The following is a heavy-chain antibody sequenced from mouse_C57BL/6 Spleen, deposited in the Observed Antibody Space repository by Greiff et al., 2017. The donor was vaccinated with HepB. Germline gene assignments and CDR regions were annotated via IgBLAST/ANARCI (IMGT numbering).Heavy chain of an antibody. CDR2: IYPGSGST. V-gene: IGHV1-55*01. J-gene: IGHJ2*01. Sequence: QVQLQQPGAELVKPGASVKMSCKASGYTFTSYWITWVKQRPGQGLEWIGDIYPGSGSTNYNEKFKSKATLTVDTSSSTAYMQLSSLTSEDSAVYYCARDYGTRRYFDYWGQVTTLTVSS. CDR3: ARDYGTRRYFDY. CDR1: GYTFTSYW. D-gene: IGHD1-2*01.